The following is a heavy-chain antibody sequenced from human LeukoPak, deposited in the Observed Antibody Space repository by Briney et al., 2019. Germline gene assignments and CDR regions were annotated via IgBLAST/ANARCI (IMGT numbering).Heavy chain of an antibody. D-gene: IGHD3-9*01. CDR2: ISGCGGST. CDR3: AKDVIFYWAFDI. J-gene: IGHJ3*02. V-gene: IGHV3-23*01. CDR1: GFTFSSYA. Sequence: GGSLRLSCAASGFTFSSYAMSWVRQAPGKGLEWVSAISGCGGSTYYADSVKGRFTISRDNSKNTLYLQMNSLRAEDTAVYYCAKDVIFYWAFDIWGQGTMVTVSS.